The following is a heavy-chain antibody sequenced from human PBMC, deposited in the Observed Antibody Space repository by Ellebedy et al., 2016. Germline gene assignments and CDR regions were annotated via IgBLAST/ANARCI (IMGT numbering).Heavy chain of an antibody. CDR3: AKTSGWGYGEN. J-gene: IGHJ4*02. CDR1: GYTFTTFS. D-gene: IGHD3-10*01. Sequence: ASVKVSCXASGYTFTTFSITWVRQVPGQGLEWMVVVNTFSGNTKFAQKFQGRVSMTTDSSTHTAYMDLRSLRSDDTAMYYCAKTSGWGYGENWGQGTLVTVSS. CDR2: VNTFSGNT. V-gene: IGHV1-18*04.